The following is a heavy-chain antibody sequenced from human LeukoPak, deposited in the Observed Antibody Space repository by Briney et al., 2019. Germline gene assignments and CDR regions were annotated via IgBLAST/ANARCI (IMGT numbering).Heavy chain of an antibody. CDR2: IYTSERP. V-gene: IGHV4-61*02. CDR1: GGSISSSNYY. D-gene: IGHD3-16*01. J-gene: IGHJ1*01. Sequence: PSETLSLTCAVSGGSISSSNYYWSWIRQPAGEGLEWIGRIYTSERPDYNPPLKSRVTISVDTSKNQFSLKMRSVTAADTAAYYCARDGASVQFQNWGEGTLVTVSS. CDR3: ARDGASVQFQN.